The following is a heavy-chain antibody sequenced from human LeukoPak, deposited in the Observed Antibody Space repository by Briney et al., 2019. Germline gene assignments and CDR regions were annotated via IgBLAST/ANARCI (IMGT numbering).Heavy chain of an antibody. Sequence: GGSLRLSCAASGFTFSSYGMSWVRQAPGKGLEWVSAISGSGGSTYYADSVKGRFTISRDNPKNTLYLQMNSLRAEDTAVYYCARDLYRIVVVPHYFDYWGQGTLVTVSS. D-gene: IGHD3-22*01. V-gene: IGHV3-23*01. CDR1: GFTFSSYG. J-gene: IGHJ4*02. CDR3: ARDLYRIVVVPHYFDY. CDR2: ISGSGGST.